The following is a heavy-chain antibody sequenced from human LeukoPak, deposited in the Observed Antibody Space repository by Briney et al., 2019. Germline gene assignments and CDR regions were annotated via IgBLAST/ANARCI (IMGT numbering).Heavy chain of an antibody. CDR2: ISSSSSTI. J-gene: IGHJ4*02. CDR3: ARGGAARPDF. Sequence: PGGSLRLSCAASGFTFSSYNMNWVRQAPGKGLEWVSYISSSSSTIYYADSVKGRFTISRDNAKNSLYLQMNSLRAEDTAVYYCARGGAARPDFWGQGTLVTVSS. CDR1: GFTFSSYN. V-gene: IGHV3-48*01. D-gene: IGHD6-6*01.